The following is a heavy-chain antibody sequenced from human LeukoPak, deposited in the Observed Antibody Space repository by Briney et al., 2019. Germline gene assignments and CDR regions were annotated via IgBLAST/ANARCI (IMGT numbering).Heavy chain of an antibody. Sequence: GGPLRLSCVASGFTFSTYAMSWVRQAPGKGLEWVSGFSAGAGSTYYADSVKGRFTISRDNSKNTLYLQMNSLRAEDTAVYYCAKQHDDYVWCFDYWGQGTLVTVSS. CDR1: GFTFSTYA. CDR3: AKQHDDYVWCFDY. J-gene: IGHJ4*02. CDR2: FSAGAGST. D-gene: IGHD3-16*01. V-gene: IGHV3-23*01.